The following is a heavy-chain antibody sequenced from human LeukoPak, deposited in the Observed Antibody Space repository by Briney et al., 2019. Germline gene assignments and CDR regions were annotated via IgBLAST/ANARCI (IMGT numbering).Heavy chain of an antibody. CDR3: AREDRDNAFDI. CDR1: GYTFTSYD. CDR2: MNPNSGNT. J-gene: IGHJ3*02. V-gene: IGHV1-8*01. D-gene: IGHD2-15*01. Sequence: ASVKVSCKASGYTFTSYDINWVRQATGQGLEWMGWMNPNSGNTGNAQKFQGRVTMTRNTAISTAYMELSSLRSEDTAVYYCAREDRDNAFDIWGQGTMVTVSS.